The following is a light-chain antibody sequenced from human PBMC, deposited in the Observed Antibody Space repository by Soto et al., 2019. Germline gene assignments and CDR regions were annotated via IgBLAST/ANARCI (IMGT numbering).Light chain of an antibody. V-gene: IGLV2-23*03. Sequence: QSVLTQPASVSGSPGQSITISCTGTSSDVGSYNLVSWYQQHPGKAPKLMIYEGSKRPSGVSNRFSGSKSGNTASLTISGLQAEDEADYYCCSYAGSSTFVFGEGTKVTVL. CDR3: CSYAGSSTFV. J-gene: IGLJ3*02. CDR1: SSDVGSYNL. CDR2: EGS.